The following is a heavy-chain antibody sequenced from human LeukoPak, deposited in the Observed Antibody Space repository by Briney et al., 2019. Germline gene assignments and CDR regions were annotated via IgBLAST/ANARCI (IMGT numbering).Heavy chain of an antibody. CDR3: ARPTRYGITMVREPFDY. J-gene: IGHJ4*02. Sequence: GGSLSLSCTASGFTFSSYAMSWVRRAPGKGLEWVSAISGSGSSTYYADSVKGWFTISRDNSKNTLYLKMNSLRAEDTAVYYCARPTRYGITMVREPFDYWGQGTLVTVSS. CDR2: ISGSGSST. V-gene: IGHV3-23*01. CDR1: GFTFSSYA. D-gene: IGHD3-10*01.